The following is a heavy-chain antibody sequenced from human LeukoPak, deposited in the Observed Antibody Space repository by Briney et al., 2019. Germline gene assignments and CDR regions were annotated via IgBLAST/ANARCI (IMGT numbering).Heavy chain of an antibody. CDR3: ARGEYYYYYYMDV. V-gene: IGHV3-11*04. Sequence: PGGSLTLSCALSGFSFSDFYMSWIRQAPGRGLEWISYISRSGSTIYHADSVKGRFTISRDNSENTLYLQMNSLRAEDTAVYYCARGEYYYYYYMDVWGKGTTVTVSS. J-gene: IGHJ6*03. D-gene: IGHD1-26*01. CDR2: ISRSGSTI. CDR1: GFSFSDFY.